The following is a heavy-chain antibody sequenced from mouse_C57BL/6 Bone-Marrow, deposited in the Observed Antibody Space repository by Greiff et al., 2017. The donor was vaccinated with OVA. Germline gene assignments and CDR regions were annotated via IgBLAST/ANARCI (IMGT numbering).Heavy chain of an antibody. Sequence: QVQLQQPGAELVRPGSSVKLSCKASGYTFTSYWMHWVKQRPIQGLEWIGNIDPSDSETHYNQKFKDKATLTVDKSSSTAYMQLSSLTSEDSAVYYCLTGVPHWYFDVWGTGTTVTVSS. J-gene: IGHJ1*03. CDR3: LTGVPHWYFDV. V-gene: IGHV1-52*01. CDR1: GYTFTSYW. CDR2: IDPSDSET.